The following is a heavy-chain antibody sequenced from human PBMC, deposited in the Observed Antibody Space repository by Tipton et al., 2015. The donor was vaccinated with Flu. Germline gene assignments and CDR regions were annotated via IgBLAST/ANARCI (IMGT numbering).Heavy chain of an antibody. CDR3: ARDQGFGDGLTYDYYAMDV. CDR2: IYYSGST. D-gene: IGHD3-10*01. J-gene: IGHJ6*02. V-gene: IGHV4-31*03. CDR1: GDSISGGGAY. Sequence: TLSLTCSVSGDSISGGGAYWSWFRQLPGKGLEWIGCIYYSGSTYYNSSLRSRLTISVDTSRNLFSLNLNSVTAADTAIYYCARDQGFGDGLTYDYYAMDVWGQGTTVTVSS.